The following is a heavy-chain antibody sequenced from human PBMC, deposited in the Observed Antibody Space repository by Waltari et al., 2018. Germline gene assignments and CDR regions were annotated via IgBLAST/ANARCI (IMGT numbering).Heavy chain of an antibody. J-gene: IGHJ6*03. CDR3: AKARVERFLEWLSNYYMDV. Sequence: QVQLVESGGGVVQPGGSLRLSCAASGFTSSSYGMHLVRQAPRQGLEWVAFIRYDGSNKYYADSVKGRFTISRDNSKNTLYLQMNSLRAEDTAVYYCAKARVERFLEWLSNYYMDVWGKGTTVTVSS. V-gene: IGHV3-30*02. CDR2: IRYDGSNK. D-gene: IGHD3-3*01. CDR1: GFTSSSYG.